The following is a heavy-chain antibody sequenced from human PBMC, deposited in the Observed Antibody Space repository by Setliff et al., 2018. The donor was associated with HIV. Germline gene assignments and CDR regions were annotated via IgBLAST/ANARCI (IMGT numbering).Heavy chain of an antibody. V-gene: IGHV3-23*01. Sequence: GGSLRLSCVASGFTFSSYCMTWVRQAPGKGLEWVSGISGSGDSTYYAESVKGRFTISRDNSKNTMFLQMNNLRAEDTAFYYCAKDYTPTFWEYNWFDLWGQGTLVTVSS. D-gene: IGHD3-3*01. CDR3: AKDYTPTFWEYNWFDL. CDR2: ISGSGDST. CDR1: GFTFSSYC. J-gene: IGHJ5*02.